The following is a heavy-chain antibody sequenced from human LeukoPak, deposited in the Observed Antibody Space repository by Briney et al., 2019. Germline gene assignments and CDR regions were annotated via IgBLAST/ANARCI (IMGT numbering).Heavy chain of an antibody. V-gene: IGHV1-69*13. CDR2: IIPIFGTA. D-gene: IGHD2-15*01. CDR1: GGTFSSYA. J-gene: IGHJ6*02. CDR3: ARYGVVVAAKLKVFGDHYYYGMDV. Sequence: GASVKVSCKASGGTFSSYAISWVRQAPGQGLEWMGGIIPIFGTANYAQKFQGRVTITADESTSTAYMELSSLRSEDTAVYYCARYGVVVAAKLKVFGDHYYYGMDVWGQGITVTVSS.